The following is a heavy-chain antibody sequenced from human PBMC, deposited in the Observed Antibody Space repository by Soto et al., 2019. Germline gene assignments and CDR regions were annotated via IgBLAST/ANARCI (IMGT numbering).Heavy chain of an antibody. Sequence: SETLSLTCAVYGGSFSDYYWSWIRQPPGKGLEWIGEINQSGGTHYNPSLKSRVTISVDTSKNQFSLKLSSVTATDTAVYYCARGRSITMLRGAPPDYWGQGTLVTVSS. D-gene: IGHD3-10*01. V-gene: IGHV4-34*01. CDR3: ARGRSITMLRGAPPDY. CDR2: INQSGGT. J-gene: IGHJ4*02. CDR1: GGSFSDYY.